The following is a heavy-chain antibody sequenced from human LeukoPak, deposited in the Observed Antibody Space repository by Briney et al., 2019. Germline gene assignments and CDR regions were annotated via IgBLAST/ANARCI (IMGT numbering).Heavy chain of an antibody. V-gene: IGHV4-34*01. CDR3: AGGGEDIVVVPAAIGSDY. Sequence: SETLSLTCAVYGGSFSGYYWSWIRQPPGKGLEWIGEINHSGSTNYNPSLKSRVTISVDTSKNQFSLKLSSVTAADTAVYYCAGGGEDIVVVPAAIGSDYWGQGTLVTVSS. CDR2: INHSGST. D-gene: IGHD2-2*02. CDR1: GGSFSGYY. J-gene: IGHJ4*02.